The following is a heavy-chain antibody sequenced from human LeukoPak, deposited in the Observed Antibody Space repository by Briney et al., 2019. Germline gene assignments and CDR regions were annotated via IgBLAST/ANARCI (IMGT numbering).Heavy chain of an antibody. CDR1: GGSISSGSYY. CDR2: IYTSGST. Sequence: PSETLSLTCTVSGGSISSGSYYWSWIRQPAGKGLEWIGRIYTSGSTNYNPSLKSRVTISVDTSKNQFSLKLSSVTAADTAVYYCARADCGDCSMGGDAFDIWGQGTMVTVSS. V-gene: IGHV4-61*02. CDR3: ARADCGDCSMGGDAFDI. D-gene: IGHD2-21*01. J-gene: IGHJ3*02.